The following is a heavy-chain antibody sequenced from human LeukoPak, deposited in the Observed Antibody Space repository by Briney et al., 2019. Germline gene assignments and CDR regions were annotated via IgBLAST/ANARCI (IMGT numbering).Heavy chain of an antibody. V-gene: IGHV3-23*01. D-gene: IGHD3-10*01. CDR3: AKDFMHYGGGRPYYMDV. J-gene: IGHJ6*03. CDR2: ISNSGGST. CDR1: GFTFNTYT. Sequence: GESLRLSCAASGFTFNTYTMYWVRQAPGKGLEWVSGISNSGGSTYYADSVKGRFTISRDNSKNTVFLQMNSLRSEDTAMYYCAKDFMHYGGGRPYYMDVWGEGTTVIISS.